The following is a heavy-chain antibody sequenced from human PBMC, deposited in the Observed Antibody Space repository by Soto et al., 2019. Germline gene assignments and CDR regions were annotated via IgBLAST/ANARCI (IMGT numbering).Heavy chain of an antibody. CDR3: ARAYCSGGSCATYYFDY. CDR2: IWYDGSNK. D-gene: IGHD2-15*01. V-gene: IGHV3-33*01. J-gene: IGHJ4*02. CDR1: GFTFSSYG. Sequence: QVQLVESGGGVVQPGRSLRLSCAASGFTFSSYGMHWVRQAPGKGLEWVAIIWYDGSNKYYTDSVKGRFTISRDNSKNXXYLQMKSLRAEDTALYYCARAYCSGGSCATYYFDYWGQGTLVTVSS.